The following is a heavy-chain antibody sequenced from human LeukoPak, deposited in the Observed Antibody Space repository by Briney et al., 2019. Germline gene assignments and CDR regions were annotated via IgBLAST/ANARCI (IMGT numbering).Heavy chain of an antibody. J-gene: IGHJ6*03. CDR1: GGTFSSHA. CDR2: IIPISGTA. V-gene: IGHV1-69*05. D-gene: IGHD6-6*01. CDR3: ARGIAARGVDYYYMDV. Sequence: ASVKVSCKASGGTFSSHAIAWVRQAPGQGPEWMGGIIPISGTANYAQKFQGRVTITTDESTSTAYMELSSLTSDDTAVYYCARGIAARGVDYYYMDVWGKGTTVTVSS.